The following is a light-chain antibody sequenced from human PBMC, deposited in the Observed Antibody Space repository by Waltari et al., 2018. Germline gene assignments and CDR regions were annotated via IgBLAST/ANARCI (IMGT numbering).Light chain of an antibody. CDR3: MQARQTPWT. CDR1: QSLLHSSGNTF. V-gene: IGKV2-28*01. J-gene: IGKJ1*01. CDR2: LIS. Sequence: DIVMTQSPLSLSVTPGEPASISCRSSQSLLHSSGNTFLDWYLQKQGQSPRLLIYLISNRATGVPDRFSGSGSGTDFTLKISRVETEGVGVYFCMQARQTPWTFGQGTKVEIK.